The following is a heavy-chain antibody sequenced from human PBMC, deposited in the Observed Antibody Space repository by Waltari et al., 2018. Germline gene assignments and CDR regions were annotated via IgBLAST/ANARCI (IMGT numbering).Heavy chain of an antibody. CDR1: RFPFSSYT. D-gene: IGHD3-10*01. V-gene: IGHV3-30*01. J-gene: IGHJ4*02. Sequence: QVQLEESGGGVLQPGGSLKLSCAASRFPFSSYTVHWVRQAPGKGPEWVTTILYDGGTTYYADSVRGRFTVSRDNPRNTMHLQMNSLRPDDTAVYYCVTGYYYGSGSPFDYWGPGTLVSVSS. CDR3: VTGYYYGSGSPFDY. CDR2: ILYDGGTT.